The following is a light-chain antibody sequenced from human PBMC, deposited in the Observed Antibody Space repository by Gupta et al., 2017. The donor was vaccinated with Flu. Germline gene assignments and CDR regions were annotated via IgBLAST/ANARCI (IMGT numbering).Light chain of an antibody. J-gene: IGLJ3*02. Sequence: QSVLTQPPSVSGAPGQRVTISCTGSSSNIGAGYDVHWYQQLPGTAPKLLIYCNSNRPSGVPDRFSGSKSGTSASLAITGLQAEDEADYYCQSYDSSLSGSDWVFGGGTKLTVL. CDR3: QSYDSSLSGSDWV. CDR1: SSNIGAGYD. CDR2: CNS. V-gene: IGLV1-40*01.